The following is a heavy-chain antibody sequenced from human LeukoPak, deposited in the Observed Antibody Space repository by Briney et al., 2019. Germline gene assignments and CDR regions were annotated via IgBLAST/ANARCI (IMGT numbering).Heavy chain of an antibody. J-gene: IGHJ4*02. V-gene: IGHV4-59*08. CDR1: GGSISSYY. CDR3: ARHASPDYYDSSGLTPLDY. D-gene: IGHD3-22*01. CDR2: IYHSGST. Sequence: SETLSLTCTVSGGSISSYYWSWIRQPPGEGLEWIGYIYHSGSTNYNPSLKSRVTISVDTSKNQFSLKLSSVTAADTAVYYCARHASPDYYDSSGLTPLDYWGQGTLVTVSS.